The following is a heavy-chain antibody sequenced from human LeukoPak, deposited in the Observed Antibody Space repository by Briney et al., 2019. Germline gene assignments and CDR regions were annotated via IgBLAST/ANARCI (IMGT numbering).Heavy chain of an antibody. CDR2: ISYDGTYK. J-gene: IGHJ4*02. V-gene: IGHV3-30*18. CDR1: GFGFSYYY. CDR3: AKDLRWRVATILPAIDS. Sequence: PGKSLRLSCAASGFGFSYYYMHWVRQAPGKGLQWVAVISYDGTYKYYKDSVKGRFTISRDNSKNTLFLQMNSLRTEDTAVYYCAKDLRWRVATILPAIDSWGRGALVTVSS. D-gene: IGHD5-12*01.